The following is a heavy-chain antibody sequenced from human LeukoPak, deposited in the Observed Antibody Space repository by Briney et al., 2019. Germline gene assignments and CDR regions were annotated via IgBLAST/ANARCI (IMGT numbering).Heavy chain of an antibody. D-gene: IGHD3-10*01. CDR3: ARNYYGSGTLFYYYYYMDV. Sequence: GAAVKVSCKASGGTFSSYAISWVRQTPGQGLEWMGWINPNSGGTNYAQKFQGRVTMTRDTSISTAYMELSRLRSDDTAVYYCARNYYGSGTLFYYYYYMDVWGKGTTVTVSS. V-gene: IGHV1-2*02. CDR2: INPNSGGT. J-gene: IGHJ6*03. CDR1: GGTFSSYA.